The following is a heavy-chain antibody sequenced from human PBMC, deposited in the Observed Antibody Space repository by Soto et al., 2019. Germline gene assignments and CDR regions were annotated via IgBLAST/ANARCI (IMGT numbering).Heavy chain of an antibody. CDR3: VREGRGSFDF. J-gene: IGHJ3*01. D-gene: IGHD5-12*01. V-gene: IGHV3-23*01. CDR2: IGGRGNSA. CDR1: GFIFTNYA. Sequence: GGSLRLSCAASGFIFTNYAMNWVRQAPGKGLEWVSVIGGRGNSAYYADSVQGRFTISRDNSKNTLSLQMSSLTADDTAVYYCVREGRGSFDFWGRGTMVTVSS.